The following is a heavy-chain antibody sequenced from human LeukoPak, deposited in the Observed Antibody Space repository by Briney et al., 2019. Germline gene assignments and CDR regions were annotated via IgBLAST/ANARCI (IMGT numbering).Heavy chain of an antibody. J-gene: IGHJ4*02. D-gene: IGHD3-22*01. V-gene: IGHV3-48*03. CDR3: VREGYYDSSGYLGVFDY. CDR2: ISSSGSTI. Sequence: TGGSLRLSCAASGFTFSSYEMNWVRQAPGKGLEWVSCISSSGSTIYYADSVKGRFTISRDNAKNSVYLQMKSLRAEDTAVYYCVREGYYDSSGYLGVFDYWGQGTLVTVSS. CDR1: GFTFSSYE.